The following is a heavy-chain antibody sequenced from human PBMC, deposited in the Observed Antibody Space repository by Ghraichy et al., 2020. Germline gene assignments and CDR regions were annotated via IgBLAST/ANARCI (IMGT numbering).Heavy chain of an antibody. Sequence: GEALNISCAASGFTFSDYYMSWIRQAPGKGLEWISYIYNSGSTIFYANSVKGRFTISRDNAKNSLYLQMNSLRVEDTAVYYCARAALPGISGWYDPWGQGTLVTVSS. CDR2: IYNSGSTI. CDR3: ARAALPGISGWYDP. J-gene: IGHJ5*02. CDR1: GFTFSDYY. D-gene: IGHD1-1*01. V-gene: IGHV3-11*01.